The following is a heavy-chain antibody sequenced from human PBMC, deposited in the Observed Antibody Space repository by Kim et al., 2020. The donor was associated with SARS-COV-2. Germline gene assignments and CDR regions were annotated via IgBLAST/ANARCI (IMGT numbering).Heavy chain of an antibody. V-gene: IGHV3-33*01. J-gene: IGHJ4*02. CDR1: GFTFSSYG. D-gene: IGHD1-26*01. CDR2: IWYDGSNK. CDR3: AREGAVGATSGTDY. Sequence: GGSLRLSCAASGFTFSSYGMHWVRQAPGKGLEWVAVIWYDGSNKYYAESVKGRFTISRDTSKNTLYLQMNSLRAEDTAVYYCAREGAVGATSGTDYWGQGTLVTVSS.